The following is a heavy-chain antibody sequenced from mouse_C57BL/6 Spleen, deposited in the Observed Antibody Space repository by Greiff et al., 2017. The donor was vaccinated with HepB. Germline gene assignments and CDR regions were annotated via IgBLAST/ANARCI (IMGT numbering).Heavy chain of an antibody. J-gene: IGHJ1*03. CDR3: VSGIHWYFDV. D-gene: IGHD4-1*01. V-gene: IGHV1-82*01. CDR1: GYAFSSSW. CDR2: IYPGDGDT. Sequence: QVQLQQSGPELVKPGASVKISCKASGYAFSSSWMNWVKQRPGKGLEWIGRIYPGDGDTNYNGKFKGKATLTADKSSSTAYMQLSSLTSEDSAVYFFVSGIHWYFDVWGTGTTVTVSS.